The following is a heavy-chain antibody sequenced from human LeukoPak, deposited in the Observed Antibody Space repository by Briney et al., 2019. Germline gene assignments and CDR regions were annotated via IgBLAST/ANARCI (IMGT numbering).Heavy chain of an antibody. D-gene: IGHD1-26*01. CDR2: IYTSGST. J-gene: IGHJ4*02. Sequence: SETLSLTCTVSGGSISSGSYYWSWIRQPAGKGLEWIGRIYTSGSTNYNPSLKSRVTISVDTSKNQFSLKLSSVTAADTAVYYCARVNRVGASGGFYYFDYWGQGTLVTVSS. CDR1: GGSISSGSYY. V-gene: IGHV4-61*02. CDR3: ARVNRVGASGGFYYFDY.